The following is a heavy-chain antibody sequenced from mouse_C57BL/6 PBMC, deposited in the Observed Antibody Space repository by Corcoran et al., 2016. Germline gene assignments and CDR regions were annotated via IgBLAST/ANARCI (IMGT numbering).Heavy chain of an antibody. CDR3: ARLYAMDY. CDR1: GYTFTDYY. J-gene: IGHJ4*01. CDR2: INPNNGGT. V-gene: IGHV1-26*01. Sequence: EVQLQQSGPELVKPGASVKISCKASGYTFTDYYMNWVKQSHGKSLEWIGDINPNNGGTSYNQKFKGKATLTVDKSSCTAYMELRSLTSEDSAVYYCARLYAMDYWGQGTSVTVSS.